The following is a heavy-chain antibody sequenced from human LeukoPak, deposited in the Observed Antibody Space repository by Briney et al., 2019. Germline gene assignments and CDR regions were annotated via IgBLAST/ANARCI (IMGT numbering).Heavy chain of an antibody. CDR3: AKDISGWYDYYYGMDV. V-gene: IGHV3-30*18. CDR1: GFTFSSYG. D-gene: IGHD6-19*01. J-gene: IGHJ6*02. CDR2: ISYDGSNK. Sequence: GGSLRLSCAASGFTFSSYGMHWVRQAPGKGLEWEAVISYDGSNKYYADSVKGRFTISRDNSKNTLYLQMNSLRAEDTAVYYCAKDISGWYDYYYGMDVWGQGTTVTVSS.